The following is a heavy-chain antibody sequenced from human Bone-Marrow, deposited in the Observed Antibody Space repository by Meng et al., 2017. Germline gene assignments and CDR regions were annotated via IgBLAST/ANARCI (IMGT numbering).Heavy chain of an antibody. CDR2: INPGNGNT. J-gene: IGHJ5*01. Sequence: ASVKVSCKASGYTFTSYDMHWVRQAPGQGLEWMGWINPGNGNTKYSLKFQGRVTITRDTSASTAYMELSSLRSEDTAMYYCAREAKITPPEQNWCDHWGQGTLVTVSS. D-gene: IGHD1/OR15-1a*01. CDR1: GYTFTSYD. CDR3: AREAKITPPEQNWCDH. V-gene: IGHV1-3*01.